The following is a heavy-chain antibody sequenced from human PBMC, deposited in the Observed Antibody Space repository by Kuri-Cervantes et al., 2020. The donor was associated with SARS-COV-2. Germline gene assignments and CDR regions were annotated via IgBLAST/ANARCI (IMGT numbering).Heavy chain of an antibody. D-gene: IGHD6-13*01. J-gene: IGHJ4*02. CDR1: GFTFSSYS. CDR3: ARAIAAADPDY. CDR2: ISSSSSYI. V-gene: IGHV3-21*01. Sequence: GESLKISCAASGFTFSSYSMYWVRQAPGKGLEWVSSISSSSSYIYYADSVKGRFTISRDNAKNSLYLQMNSLRAEDTAVYYCARAIAAADPDYWGQGTLVTVSS.